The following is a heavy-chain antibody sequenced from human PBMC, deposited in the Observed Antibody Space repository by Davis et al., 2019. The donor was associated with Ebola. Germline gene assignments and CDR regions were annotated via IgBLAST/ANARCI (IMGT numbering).Heavy chain of an antibody. Sequence: PGGSLRLSCAASGFTFSSYAMHWVRQAPGKGLEWVAVISYDGSNKYYADSVKGRFTISRDNSKNTLYLQMNSLRAEDTAVYYCAKEVEQLLVHPYYGMDVWGQGTTVTVSS. D-gene: IGHD6-13*01. CDR1: GFTFSSYA. CDR2: ISYDGSNK. CDR3: AKEVEQLLVHPYYGMDV. V-gene: IGHV3-30-3*01. J-gene: IGHJ6*02.